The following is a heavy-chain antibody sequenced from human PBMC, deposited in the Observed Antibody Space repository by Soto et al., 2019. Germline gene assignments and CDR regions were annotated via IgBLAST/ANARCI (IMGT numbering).Heavy chain of an antibody. V-gene: IGHV4-34*01. CDR2: INHSGST. CDR1: GGSFSGYY. Sequence: PSETLSLTCAVYGGSFSGYYWSWIRQPPGKGLEWIGEINHSGSTNYNPSLKSRVTISVDTSKNQFSLKLSSVTAADTAVYYCAREAYGDYADYWGQGTLVTVSS. D-gene: IGHD4-17*01. CDR3: AREAYGDYADY. J-gene: IGHJ4*02.